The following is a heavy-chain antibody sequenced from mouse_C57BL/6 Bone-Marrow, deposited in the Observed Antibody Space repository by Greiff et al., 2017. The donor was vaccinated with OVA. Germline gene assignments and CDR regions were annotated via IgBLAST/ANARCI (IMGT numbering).Heavy chain of an antibody. D-gene: IGHD2-5*01. V-gene: IGHV14-4*01. Sequence: EVKLQESGAELVRLGASVKLSCTASGFNIKDDYMHWVKQRPEQGLEWIGWIDPENGDTEYASKFQGKATITADTSSNTAYLQLSSLTSEDTAVYYCTTDYSNYVDYWGQGTTLTVSS. CDR1: GFNIKDDY. CDR2: IDPENGDT. J-gene: IGHJ2*01. CDR3: TTDYSNYVDY.